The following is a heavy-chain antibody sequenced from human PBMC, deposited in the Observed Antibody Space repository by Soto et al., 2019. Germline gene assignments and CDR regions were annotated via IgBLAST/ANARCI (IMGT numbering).Heavy chain of an antibody. J-gene: IGHJ4*02. Sequence: EVQLLESGGGLVQPGGSLRLSCAASGFTFSTDDMSWVRQAPGKGLEWVSGISGSGGKTDYADSVKGRFTISRDNSKNTLYLQMNSLRAEDTAVYYCAKRNLYGSGMHDYWGQGSLVTVSP. V-gene: IGHV3-23*01. CDR3: AKRNLYGSGMHDY. CDR1: GFTFSTDD. D-gene: IGHD3-10*01. CDR2: ISGSGGKT.